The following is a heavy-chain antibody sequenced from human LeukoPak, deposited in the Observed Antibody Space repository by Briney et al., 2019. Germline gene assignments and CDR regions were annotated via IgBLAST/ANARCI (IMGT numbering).Heavy chain of an antibody. Sequence: GGPLRLSCAASGFTFSSYGMHWVRQAPGKGLEWVAVISYDGSNKYYADSVKGRFTISRDNSKNTLYLQMNSLRAEDTAVYYCARTAGDYVWGSYHPGPYYFDYWGQGTLVTVSS. CDR2: ISYDGSNK. CDR1: GFTFSSYG. V-gene: IGHV3-30*03. J-gene: IGHJ4*02. CDR3: ARTAGDYVWGSYHPGPYYFDY. D-gene: IGHD3-16*01.